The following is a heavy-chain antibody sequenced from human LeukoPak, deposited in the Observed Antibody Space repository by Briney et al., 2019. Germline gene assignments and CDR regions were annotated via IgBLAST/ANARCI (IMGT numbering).Heavy chain of an antibody. V-gene: IGHV4-59*01. CDR1: GGSTSSYY. CDR3: TKGGRRDILTY. Sequence: SGTLSLTYTVSGGSTSSYYWSWIRQPPGKGLEWIGYIYDSGSTNYNPSLKSRVTISVDTSKNQFSLKLTSVTAADTAVYYCTKGGRRDILTYWGQGILVTVSP. D-gene: IGHD3-9*01. J-gene: IGHJ4*02. CDR2: IYDSGST.